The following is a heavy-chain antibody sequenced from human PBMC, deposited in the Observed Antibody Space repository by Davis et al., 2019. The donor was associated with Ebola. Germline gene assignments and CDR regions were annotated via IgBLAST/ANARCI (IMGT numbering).Heavy chain of an antibody. D-gene: IGHD2/OR15-2a*01. CDR1: GGSISNYY. CDR3: ASAPNIYYFDY. Sequence: SETLSLTCSVSGGSISNYYWSWIRQPPGKGLEWIGNIYYSGNTNYNPSLKSRLTISLDTSKNQFSLKLTSVTAADTAVYYCASAPNIYYFDYWGQGTLVTVSS. J-gene: IGHJ4*02. V-gene: IGHV4-59*01. CDR2: IYYSGNT.